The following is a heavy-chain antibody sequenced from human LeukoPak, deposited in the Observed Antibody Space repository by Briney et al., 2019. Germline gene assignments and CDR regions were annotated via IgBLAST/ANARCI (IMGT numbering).Heavy chain of an antibody. J-gene: IGHJ3*02. CDR1: GFTFSDYY. CDR2: ISSSGSTI. Sequence: GSLRLSCAASGFTFSDYYMTWIRHAPGKGLEWVSYISSSGSTIYYADSLKGRFTISRDNAKNSLYLQMNSLRAEDTAVYYCARAWVGPTHAFDIWGQGTMVTVSS. V-gene: IGHV3-11*01. D-gene: IGHD1-26*01. CDR3: ARAWVGPTHAFDI.